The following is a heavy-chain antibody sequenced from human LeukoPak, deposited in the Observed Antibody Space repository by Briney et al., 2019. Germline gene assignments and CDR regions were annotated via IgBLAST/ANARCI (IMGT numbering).Heavy chain of an antibody. D-gene: IGHD2-15*01. CDR3: ARHPRKYCSGGSCYSFQSDY. CDR1: GGSISGSSYY. J-gene: IGHJ4*02. Sequence: SETLSLTCTVSGGSISGSSYYWGWIRQPPGKGLEWIGSIYYSGSTYYNPSLKSRVTISVDTSKNQFSLKLSSVTAADTAVYYCARHPRKYCSGGSCYSFQSDYWGQGTLVTVSS. CDR2: IYYSGST. V-gene: IGHV4-39*01.